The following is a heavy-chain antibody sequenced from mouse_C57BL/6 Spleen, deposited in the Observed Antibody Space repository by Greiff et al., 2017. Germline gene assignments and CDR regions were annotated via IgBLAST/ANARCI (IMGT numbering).Heavy chain of an antibody. CDR2: IDPSDSYT. V-gene: IGHV1-50*01. Sequence: QVQLQQPGAELVKPGASVKLSCKASGYTFTSYWMQWVKQRPGQGLEWIGEIDPSDSYTNYNQKFKGKATLTVDTSSSTAYMQLSSLTSEDSAVYYCASFTVTTGLYYAMDYWGQGTSVTVSS. CDR3: ASFTVTTGLYYAMDY. J-gene: IGHJ4*01. CDR1: GYTFTSYW. D-gene: IGHD2-2*01.